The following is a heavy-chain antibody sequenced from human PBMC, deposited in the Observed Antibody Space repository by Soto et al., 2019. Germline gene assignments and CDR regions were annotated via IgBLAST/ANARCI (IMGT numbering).Heavy chain of an antibody. V-gene: IGHV1-18*01. CDR2: ISGYNGNT. Sequence: QVQLVQSGAEVKKPGASVKVSCKASGYTFSNYGISWVRQGPGQGLEWMGWISGYNGNTHYEEKVQDRIKMTTDTSTSTTYLELRSLRSDDTAVYFCARAPGCCFGYSYAFSMDVCGQGTTVTVSS. J-gene: IGHJ6*02. CDR1: GYTFSNYG. CDR3: ARAPGCCFGYSYAFSMDV. D-gene: IGHD5-18*01.